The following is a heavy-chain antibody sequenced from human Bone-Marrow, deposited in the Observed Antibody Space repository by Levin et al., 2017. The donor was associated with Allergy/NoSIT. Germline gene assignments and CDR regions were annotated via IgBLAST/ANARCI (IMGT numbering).Heavy chain of an antibody. V-gene: IGHV4-59*01. CDR2: IKNSGST. J-gene: IGHJ4*02. CDR3: ARMMILGTIDY. CDR1: GVSITSYY. Sequence: SETLSLTCTVSGVSITSYYWSWIRQPPGKGLEWIGYIKNSGSTNYNPSLKTRVTISVDTSKNQFSLKLSSVTAADTAVYYCARMMILGTIDYWGQGTLVTVSS. D-gene: IGHD3-22*01.